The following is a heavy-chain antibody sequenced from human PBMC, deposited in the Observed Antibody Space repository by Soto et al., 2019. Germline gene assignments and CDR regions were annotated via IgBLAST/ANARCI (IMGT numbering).Heavy chain of an antibody. CDR2: IIPIFGTA. D-gene: IGHD2-2*01. CDR3: ARGRTIVVVPAAIYYYYGMDV. V-gene: IGHV1-69*13. CDR1: GGTFSSYA. J-gene: IGHJ6*02. Sequence: SVKVSCKASGGTFSSYAISWVRQAPGQGLEWMGGIIPIFGTANYAQKFQGRVTITADESTSTAYMELSSLRSEDTAVYYCARGRTIVVVPAAIYYYYGMDVWGQGTTVTAP.